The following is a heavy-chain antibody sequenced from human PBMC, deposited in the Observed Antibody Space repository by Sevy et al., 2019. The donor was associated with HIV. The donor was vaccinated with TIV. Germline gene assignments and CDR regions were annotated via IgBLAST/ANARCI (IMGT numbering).Heavy chain of an antibody. J-gene: IGHJ1*01. D-gene: IGHD2-15*01. CDR3: ARGLKDCRDGSCHRYFQY. CDR2: IYSSGST. CDR1: GGSISSYY. V-gene: IGHV4-59*01. Sequence: SETLSLTCTVSGGSISSYYWSWIRQPPGKGLEWIGYIYSSGSTNYNPSLKSRVTMSVDTSKNQFSLRLSSVTAADTAVYFCARGLKDCRDGSCHRYFQYWGQGTLVTVSS.